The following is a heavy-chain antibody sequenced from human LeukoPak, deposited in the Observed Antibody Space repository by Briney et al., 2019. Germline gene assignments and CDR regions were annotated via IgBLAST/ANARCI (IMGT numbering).Heavy chain of an antibody. Sequence: GGSLRLSCAASGFTFDDYAMHWVRQAPGKGLEWVSGISWNSGSIGYADSVKGRITISRDNAKNSLYLQMNSLRAEDTALYYCAKDAVGGSVQLGFDYWGQGTLVTVSS. V-gene: IGHV3-9*01. D-gene: IGHD1-1*01. CDR1: GFTFDDYA. J-gene: IGHJ4*02. CDR3: AKDAVGGSVQLGFDY. CDR2: ISWNSGSI.